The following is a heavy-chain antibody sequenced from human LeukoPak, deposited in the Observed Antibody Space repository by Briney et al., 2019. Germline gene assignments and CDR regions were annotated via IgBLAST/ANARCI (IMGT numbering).Heavy chain of an antibody. J-gene: IGHJ4*02. Sequence: GGSLRLSCAGSGFIFNNYAMHWVRQAPGKGLEWVSGITWNSGSIGYADSVKGRFTISRDNAKNSLYLQINSLRPEDTALYYCVKGSAYSSSWYVDWGQGTLVTVSS. CDR1: GFIFNNYA. CDR2: ITWNSGSI. V-gene: IGHV3-9*01. D-gene: IGHD6-13*01. CDR3: VKGSAYSSSWYVD.